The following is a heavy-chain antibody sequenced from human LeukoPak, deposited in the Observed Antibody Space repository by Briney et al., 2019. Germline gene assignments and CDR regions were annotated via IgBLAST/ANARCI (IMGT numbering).Heavy chain of an antibody. CDR3: ARAPGWELRLFDS. Sequence: SETLSLTCTVSGGSISNYYWSWIRQPRGKGLEWIGYIYYSGSTNYNPSLKGRVTISVETSKNQFSLQLSSVTAADTAMYYCARAPGWELRLFDSWGQGTLVTVSS. CDR2: IYYSGST. J-gene: IGHJ4*02. CDR1: GGSISNYY. D-gene: IGHD4-23*01. V-gene: IGHV4-59*01.